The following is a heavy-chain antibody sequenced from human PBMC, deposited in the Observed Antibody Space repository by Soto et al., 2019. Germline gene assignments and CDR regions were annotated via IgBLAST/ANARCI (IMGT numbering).Heavy chain of an antibody. D-gene: IGHD6-19*01. Sequence: PSETLSLTCSVSGGPIRDNNYYWAWIRQPPGKGLEWIGTIYYSGTTYYNPSLKSRVTISVDTSQSQFSLKLSSVTAADTSVYYCARLAVAAIWGYYYGMDVWGQGTTVTVSS. V-gene: IGHV4-39*01. CDR1: GGPIRDNNYY. CDR2: IYYSGTT. CDR3: ARLAVAAIWGYYYGMDV. J-gene: IGHJ6*02.